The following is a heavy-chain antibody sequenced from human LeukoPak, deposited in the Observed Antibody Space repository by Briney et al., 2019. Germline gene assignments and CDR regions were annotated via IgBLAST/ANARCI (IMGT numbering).Heavy chain of an antibody. CDR3: ARLGARQMLEY. CDR1: ELTFSSYW. CDR2: IKQDGGQI. D-gene: IGHD4-17*01. V-gene: IGHV3-7*01. J-gene: IGHJ4*02. Sequence: AGGSLRLSCAASELTFSSYWMSWVRQAPGKGLEWVANIKQDGGQIYYLESVKGRFTVSRDNAKNSLYLQMNSLRAEDTAVYYCARLGARQMLEYWGQGTLVTVSS.